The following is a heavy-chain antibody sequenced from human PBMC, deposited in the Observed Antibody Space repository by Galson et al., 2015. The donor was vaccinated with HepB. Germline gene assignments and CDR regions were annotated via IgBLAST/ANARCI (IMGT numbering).Heavy chain of an antibody. D-gene: IGHD2-2*01. CDR1: GYTLTELS. CDR2: FDPEDGET. V-gene: IGHV1-24*01. J-gene: IGHJ4*02. CDR3: AIRGPNCSSTSCYGPNFDY. Sequence: SVKVSCKVSGYTLTELSMHWVRQAPGKGLEWMGGFDPEDGETIYAQKFQGRVTMTEDTSTDTAYMELSSLRSEDTAVYYCAIRGPNCSSTSCYGPNFDYWGQGTLVTVSS.